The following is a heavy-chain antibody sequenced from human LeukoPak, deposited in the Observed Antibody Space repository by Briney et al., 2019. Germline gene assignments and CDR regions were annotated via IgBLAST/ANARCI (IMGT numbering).Heavy chain of an antibody. D-gene: IGHD3-10*01. CDR1: GGSISSGDYY. CDR2: IYYSGST. CDR3: ARVVWYYYGSGNWFDP. J-gene: IGHJ5*02. Sequence: SQTLSLTCTVSGGSISSGDYYWNWIRQPPGKGLEWIGYIYYSGSTYYNPSLKSRVTISVDTSKNQFSLKLSSVTAADTAVYYCARVVWYYYGSGNWFDPWGQGTLVTVSS. V-gene: IGHV4-30-4*08.